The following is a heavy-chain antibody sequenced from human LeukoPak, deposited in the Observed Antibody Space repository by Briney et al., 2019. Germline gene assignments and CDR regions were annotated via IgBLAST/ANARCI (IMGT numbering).Heavy chain of an antibody. CDR2: IIPILGIA. CDR3: ARDAEAADYYYGMDV. J-gene: IGHJ6*02. D-gene: IGHD6-13*01. CDR1: GGTFSSYA. Sequence: SVKVSCKASGGTFSSYAISWVRQAPGQGLEWMGRIIPILGIANYAQKFQGRVTITADKSTGTAYMELSSLRSEDTAVYYCARDAEAADYYYGMDVWGQGTTVTVSS. V-gene: IGHV1-69*04.